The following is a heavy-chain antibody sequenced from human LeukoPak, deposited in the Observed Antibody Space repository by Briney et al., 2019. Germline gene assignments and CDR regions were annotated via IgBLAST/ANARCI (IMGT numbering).Heavy chain of an antibody. CDR3: ARDGVIYGSGSLH. Sequence: GGSLRLSCAASGFTFSSYAMHWVRQAPGKGLEWVAVISHDGSNKYYADSVKGRFTISRDNSKNTLYLQMGSLRAEDMAVYYCARDGVIYGSGSLHWGQGTLVTVSS. CDR2: ISHDGSNK. D-gene: IGHD3-10*01. CDR1: GFTFSSYA. V-gene: IGHV3-30*14. J-gene: IGHJ4*02.